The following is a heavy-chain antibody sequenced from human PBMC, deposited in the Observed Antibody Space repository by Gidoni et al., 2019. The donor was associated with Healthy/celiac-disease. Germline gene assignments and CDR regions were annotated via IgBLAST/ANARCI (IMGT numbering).Heavy chain of an antibody. CDR3: ARGYMATITGNAFDI. CDR2: ISSSSSTI. V-gene: IGHV3-48*02. J-gene: IGHJ3*02. Sequence: EVQLVESGGGLVQPGGSLRTSCAASGFTFSSYSMNWVRQAPGKGLEWVSYISSSSSTIYYADSVKGRFTISRDNAKNSLYLQMNSLRDEDTAVYYCARGYMATITGNAFDIWGQGTMVTVSS. D-gene: IGHD5-12*01. CDR1: GFTFSSYS.